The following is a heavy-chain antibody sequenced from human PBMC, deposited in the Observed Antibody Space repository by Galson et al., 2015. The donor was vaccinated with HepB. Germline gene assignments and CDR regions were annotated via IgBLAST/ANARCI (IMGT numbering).Heavy chain of an antibody. CDR2: ISAYNGNT. D-gene: IGHD2-15*01. J-gene: IGHJ4*02. CDR3: ARSGQTYCSGGSCYSTFDY. CDR1: GYTFTSYG. V-gene: IGHV1-18*01. Sequence: SVKVSCKASGYTFTSYGISWVRQAPGQGLEWMGWISAYNGNTNYAQKLQGRVTMTTDTSTSTAYMELRSLRSDDTAVYYCARSGQTYCSGGSCYSTFDYWGQGTLVT.